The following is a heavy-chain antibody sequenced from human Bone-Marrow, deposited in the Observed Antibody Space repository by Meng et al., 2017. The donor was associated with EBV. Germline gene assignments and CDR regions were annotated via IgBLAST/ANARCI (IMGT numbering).Heavy chain of an antibody. J-gene: IGHJ4*02. V-gene: IGHV2-5*02. CDR3: AHRRDYSYFDY. CDR1: GFSLSTPGVG. D-gene: IGHD2-21*01. Sequence: IPLKGSGPTLVKPTQTLTLTCTFSGFSLSTPGVGVGWIRQPPGEALEWLAVIYWDDDKRYSPSLKSRLTITKDTSKQQVVLTMTNMDPVDTATYYCAHRRDYSYFDYWGQGTLVTVSS. CDR2: IYWDDDK.